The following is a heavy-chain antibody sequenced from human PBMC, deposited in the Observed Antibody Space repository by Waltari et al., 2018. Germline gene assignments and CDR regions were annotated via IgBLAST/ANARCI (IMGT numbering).Heavy chain of an antibody. CDR1: GGSISSSSYY. CDR2: IYYSGRT. J-gene: IGHJ5*02. V-gene: IGHV4-39*07. CDR3: ARSRAAADTNWFDP. Sequence: QLQLQESGPGLVKPSETLSLTCTVSGGSISSSSYYWGWIRQPPGKGLEWIGSIYYSGRTYYNPSLKSRVTISVDTSKNQFSLKLSSVTAADTAVYYCARSRAAADTNWFDPWGQGTLVTVSS. D-gene: IGHD6-13*01.